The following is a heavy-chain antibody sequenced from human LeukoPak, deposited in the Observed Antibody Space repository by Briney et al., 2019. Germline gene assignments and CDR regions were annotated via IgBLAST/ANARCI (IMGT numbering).Heavy chain of an antibody. V-gene: IGHV4-59*12. CDR3: ARDVGARLPGY. Sequence: PSETLSLTCTVSGGSISSYYWSWIRQPPGKGLERIGYIYYSGSTNYNPSLKSRVTISVDKSKNQFSLTLTSVTAADTAVYYCARDVGARLPGYWGQGTLVTVSS. CDR2: IYYSGST. J-gene: IGHJ4*02. D-gene: IGHD6-6*01. CDR1: GGSISSYY.